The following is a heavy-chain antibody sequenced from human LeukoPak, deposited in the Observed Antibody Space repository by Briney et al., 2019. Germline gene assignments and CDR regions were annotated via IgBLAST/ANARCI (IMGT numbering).Heavy chain of an antibody. CDR3: ARGLSYYDSSGYYYDYFDY. CDR2: IYTSGST. CDR1: GGSISSYY. D-gene: IGHD3-22*01. J-gene: IGHJ4*02. Sequence: PSETLSLTCTVSGGSISSYYWSWIRQHAGKGLEWIGRIYTSGSTNYNPSLKSRVTMSVDTSKNQFSLKLSSVTAADTAVYYCARGLSYYDSSGYYYDYFDYWGQGTLVTVSS. V-gene: IGHV4-4*07.